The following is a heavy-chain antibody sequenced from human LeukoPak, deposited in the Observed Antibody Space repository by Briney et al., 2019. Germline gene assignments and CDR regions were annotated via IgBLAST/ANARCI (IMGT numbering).Heavy chain of an antibody. V-gene: IGHV1-69*13. CDR2: IIPIFGTA. D-gene: IGHD2-2*03. J-gene: IGHJ4*02. CDR3: ARFPVDVVEGDDY. CDR1: GYTFTGYY. Sequence: SVKVSCKASGYTFTGYYMHWVRQAPGQGLEWMGRIIPIFGTANYAQKFQGRVTITADESTSTAYMELSSLRSEDTAVYYCARFPVDVVEGDDYWGQGTLVTVSS.